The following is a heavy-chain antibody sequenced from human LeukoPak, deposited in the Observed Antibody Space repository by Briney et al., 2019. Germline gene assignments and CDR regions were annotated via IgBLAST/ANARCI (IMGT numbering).Heavy chain of an antibody. Sequence: SVKVSCKASGGTFSSYAISWVRQAPGQGLEWMGRIIPIFGTANYAQKFQGRVTITTDESTSTAYMELSSLRSEDTAVHYCARGVAVAVTFDYWGQGTLVTVSS. CDR3: ARGVAVAVTFDY. D-gene: IGHD6-19*01. J-gene: IGHJ4*02. V-gene: IGHV1-69*05. CDR2: IIPIFGTA. CDR1: GGTFSSYA.